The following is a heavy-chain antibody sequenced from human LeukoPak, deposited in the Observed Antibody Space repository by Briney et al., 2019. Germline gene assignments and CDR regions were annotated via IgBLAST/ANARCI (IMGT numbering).Heavy chain of an antibody. CDR3: ARVYRLGYSSSWYNAFDI. V-gene: IGHV3-48*01. CDR2: ISSSSSTI. CDR1: GFTFSSYS. J-gene: IGHJ3*02. Sequence: GGSLRLSCAASGFTFSSYSMNWVRQAPGKGLEWVSYISSSSSTIYYADSVKSRFTISRDNAKNSLYLQMNSLRAEDTAVYYCARVYRLGYSSSWYNAFDIWGQGTMVTVSS. D-gene: IGHD6-13*01.